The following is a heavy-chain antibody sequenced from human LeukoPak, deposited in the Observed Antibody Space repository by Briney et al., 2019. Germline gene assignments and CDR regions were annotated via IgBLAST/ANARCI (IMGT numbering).Heavy chain of an antibody. J-gene: IGHJ4*02. D-gene: IGHD3-3*01. V-gene: IGHV3-23*01. CDR1: GFTFSSYA. CDR2: ISGSGGST. Sequence: GGSLRLSCAASGFTFSSYAMSWVRQAPGKGLEWVSAISGSGGSTYYADSVKGRFTISRDNSKNTLYLQMNSLRAEDTAVYYCARGSYYDFWSGSVYWGQGTLVTVSS. CDR3: ARGSYYDFWSGSVY.